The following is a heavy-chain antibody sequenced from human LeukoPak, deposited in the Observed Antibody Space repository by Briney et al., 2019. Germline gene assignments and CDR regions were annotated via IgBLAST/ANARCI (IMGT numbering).Heavy chain of an antibody. Sequence: ASVKVSRKASGGTFSSYAISWVRQAPGQGLEWMGWMNPNSGNTGYAQKFRGRVTMTRNTAIREAYMELSSLRSEDTAVYYCARGQMAGIAARRDFDYWGQGTLVTVSS. CDR2: MNPNSGNT. CDR1: GGTFSSYA. CDR3: ARGQMAGIAARRDFDY. D-gene: IGHD6-6*01. V-gene: IGHV1-8*02. J-gene: IGHJ4*02.